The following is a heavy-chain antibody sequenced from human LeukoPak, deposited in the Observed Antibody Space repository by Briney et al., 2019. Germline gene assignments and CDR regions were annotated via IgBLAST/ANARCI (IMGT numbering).Heavy chain of an antibody. J-gene: IGHJ6*04. CDR2: IYYSKST. V-gene: IGHV4-59*01. CDR1: GGSISSYY. Sequence: PSETLALTCTVTGGSISSYYWSWIRQAPGKGLDWIGNIYYSKSTNYNPSLKSRVTIPEDTSKNQFSLKLSSVTAADTAVYYCARGGAYYYGSGGYYYYGMDVWGKGTTVTVSS. CDR3: ARGGAYYYGSGGYYYYGMDV. D-gene: IGHD3-10*01.